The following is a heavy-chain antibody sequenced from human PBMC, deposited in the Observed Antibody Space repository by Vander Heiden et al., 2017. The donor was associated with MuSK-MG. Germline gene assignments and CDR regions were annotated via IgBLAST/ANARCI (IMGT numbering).Heavy chain of an antibody. D-gene: IGHD6-13*01. Sequence: QLQLQESGPGLVMPSEPLSLTCTVSGGSISSSRHYWGWIRQPPGKGLEWIGSIYYSGSTNCNPSLKSRVTMSVDTSKNQFSLRLSSVTAADTAVYYCARHWQQLDYWGQGTLVTVSS. CDR1: GGSISSSRHY. CDR2: IYYSGST. J-gene: IGHJ4*02. V-gene: IGHV4-39*01. CDR3: ARHWQQLDY.